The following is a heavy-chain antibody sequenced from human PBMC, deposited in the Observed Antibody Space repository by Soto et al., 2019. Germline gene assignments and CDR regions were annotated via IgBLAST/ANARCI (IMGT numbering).Heavy chain of an antibody. CDR3: ARGVAARHYFDY. CDR2: IIPIFGTA. D-gene: IGHD6-6*01. V-gene: IGHV1-69*13. Sequence: SVKVSCKASGGTFSSYAISWVRQAPGQGLEWMGGIIPIFGTANYAQKFQGRVTITADESTSTAYMELSSLRSEDTAVYYCARGVAARHYFDYWGQGTLVTVSS. CDR1: GGTFSSYA. J-gene: IGHJ4*02.